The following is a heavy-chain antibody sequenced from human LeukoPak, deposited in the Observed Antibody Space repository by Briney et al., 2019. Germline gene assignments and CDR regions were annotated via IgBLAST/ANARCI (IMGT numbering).Heavy chain of an antibody. CDR1: ELTLSSNY. Sequence: GGSLRLSCAASELTLSSNYMSWIRQAPGRGLEWVSSISSSSTFKHYADSLKGRFTISRDNARNSLFLQMNSLRAEDTAVYYCARDSSIGYDRVNFDYWGQGTLVTVSS. J-gene: IGHJ4*02. V-gene: IGHV3-21*06. CDR3: ARDSSIGYDRVNFDY. CDR2: ISSSSTFK. D-gene: IGHD3-22*01.